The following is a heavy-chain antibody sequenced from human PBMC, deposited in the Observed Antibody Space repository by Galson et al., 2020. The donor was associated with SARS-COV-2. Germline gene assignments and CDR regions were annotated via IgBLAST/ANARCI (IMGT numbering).Heavy chain of an antibody. J-gene: IGHJ4*02. Sequence: SETLSLTCTVSGFSISRSRYHWGWIRQSPGKGLEWIGTFYHSGSYFYNPALQSRVTISVDTSKNQFSLKLSSVTAADTAVYYCARDFSLYVGSGSYFDYWGQGARVTVSS. CDR3: ARDFSLYVGSGSYFDY. V-gene: IGHV4-39*07. CDR1: GFSISRSRYH. D-gene: IGHD3-10*01. CDR2: FYHSGSY.